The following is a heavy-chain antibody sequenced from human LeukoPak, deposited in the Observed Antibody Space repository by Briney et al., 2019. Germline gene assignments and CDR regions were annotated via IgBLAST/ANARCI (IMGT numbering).Heavy chain of an antibody. D-gene: IGHD3-10*01. CDR1: GGSISSYY. CDR3: ARDSFLYYGSADWGMDV. Sequence: SETLSLTCTVSGGSISSYYWSWIRQPPGKGLEWIGYIYYSGSTNYNPSLKSRVTISVDTSKNQFSLKLSSVTAADTAVYYCARDSFLYYGSADWGMDVWGKGTTVTVSS. CDR2: IYYSGST. V-gene: IGHV4-59*01. J-gene: IGHJ6*04.